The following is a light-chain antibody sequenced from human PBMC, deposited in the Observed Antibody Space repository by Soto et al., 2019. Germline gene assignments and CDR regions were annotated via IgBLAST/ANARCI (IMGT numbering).Light chain of an antibody. Sequence: EIVLTQYPGTLSLSPGERATLSCRASQSVGSDYLAWYQQKPGQAPRLLIYGASSRATGIPDRFSGSGSGTDFTLTISRLEPEDFAVYYCQQYGSSPPMTFGQGTKVDI. CDR3: QQYGSSPPMT. CDR1: QSVGSDY. CDR2: GAS. V-gene: IGKV3-20*01. J-gene: IGKJ1*01.